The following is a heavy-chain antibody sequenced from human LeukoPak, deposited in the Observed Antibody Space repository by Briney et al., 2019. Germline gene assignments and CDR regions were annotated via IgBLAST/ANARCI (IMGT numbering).Heavy chain of an antibody. CDR3: ARDHDYYDSSGYPH. CDR1: GYTFTVYF. J-gene: IGHJ4*02. CDR2: INPNSGGT. D-gene: IGHD3-22*01. V-gene: IGHV1-2*02. Sequence: ASVKVSCKASGYTFTVYFMHWVRQAPGQGLEWMGWINPNSGGTNYAQKFQGRVTMTRDTSISTAYMELSRLRSDDTAVYYCARDHDYYDSSGYPHWGQGTLVTVSS.